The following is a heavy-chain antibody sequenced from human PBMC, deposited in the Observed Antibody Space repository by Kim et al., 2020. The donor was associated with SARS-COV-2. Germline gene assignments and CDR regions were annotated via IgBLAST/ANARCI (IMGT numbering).Heavy chain of an antibody. CDR1: GYTFTSYA. J-gene: IGHJ6*02. Sequence: ASVKVSCKASGYTFTSYAMHWVRQAPGQRLEWMGWINAGNGNTKYSQKFQGRVTITRDTSASTAYMELSSLRSEDTAVYYCARDGQWLVRYGMDVWGQGTTVTVSS. D-gene: IGHD6-19*01. CDR2: INAGNGNT. V-gene: IGHV1-3*01. CDR3: ARDGQWLVRYGMDV.